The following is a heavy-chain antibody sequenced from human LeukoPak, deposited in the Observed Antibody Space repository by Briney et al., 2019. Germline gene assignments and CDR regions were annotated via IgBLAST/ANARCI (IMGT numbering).Heavy chain of an antibody. V-gene: IGHV3-23*01. D-gene: IGHD3-22*01. CDR1: GFTLSSYA. CDR2: ISGSGGST. CDR3: AKHYYDSSGYYY. J-gene: IGHJ4*02. Sequence: PGESLTLSCAVSGFTLSSYAMSWVRQAPGRGLEWVSAISGSGGSTYYADSVTGRYTISRDNSKNTLDLQMNSLGAEDAAVYYCAKHYYDSSGYYYWGEGTLVTLSS.